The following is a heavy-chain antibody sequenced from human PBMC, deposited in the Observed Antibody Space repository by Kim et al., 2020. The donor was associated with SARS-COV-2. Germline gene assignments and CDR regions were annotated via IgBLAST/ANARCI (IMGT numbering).Heavy chain of an antibody. D-gene: IGHD3-10*01. CDR1: GGTFSSYA. J-gene: IGHJ6*02. CDR3: ARVYYYGSGSYYNPLKYYGMDV. Sequence: SVKVSCKASGGTFSSYAISWVRQAPGQGLEWMGGIIPIFGTANYAQKFKGRVTITADESTSTAYMELSSLRSEDTAVYYCARVYYYGSGSYYNPLKYYGMDVWGQGTTVTVSS. CDR2: IIPIFGTA. V-gene: IGHV1-69*13.